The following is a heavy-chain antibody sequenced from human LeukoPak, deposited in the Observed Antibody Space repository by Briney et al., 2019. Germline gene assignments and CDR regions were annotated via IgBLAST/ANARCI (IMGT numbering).Heavy chain of an antibody. J-gene: IGHJ5*02. V-gene: IGHV4-34*01. CDR1: GGSFSGYY. D-gene: IGHD3-3*01. CDR3: ARAPYDFWSGYKNWFDP. CDR2: INHSGST. Sequence: SETLSLTCAVYGGSFSGYYWSWIRQPPGKGLEWIGEINHSGSTNYNPSLKSRVTISVDTSKNQFSLKLSSVTAADTAVYYCARAPYDFWSGYKNWFDPWGQGTLVTVSS.